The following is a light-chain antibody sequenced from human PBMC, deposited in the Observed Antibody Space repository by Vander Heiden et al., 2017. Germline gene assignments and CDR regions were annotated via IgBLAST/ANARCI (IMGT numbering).Light chain of an antibody. CDR2: DAS. CDR1: QDISNY. CDR3: QQYDNLPPIFT. V-gene: IGKV1-33*01. Sequence: DIQMTQSPSSLSASVGDRVTTTCQASQDISNYLNWYQQKPGKAPKLLIYDASNLETGGPSRFSGSGSGTDFTFTISSLQPEDIATYYCQQYDNLPPIFTFGPGTKVDIK. J-gene: IGKJ3*01.